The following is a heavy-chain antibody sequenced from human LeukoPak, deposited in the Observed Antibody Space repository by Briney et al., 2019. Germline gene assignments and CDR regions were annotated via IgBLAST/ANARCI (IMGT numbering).Heavy chain of an antibody. CDR2: IYSGGTT. V-gene: IGHV3-53*01. CDR1: GFTVSSNC. Sequence: GGSLRLSCAASGFTVSSNCITWVRQAPGKGLEWVSAIYSGGTTYYADSVKGRFTISRDNSKNTLYLQMNSLRAEDTAVYYCAKDRPYSSSWYGAGDYWGQGTLVTVSS. J-gene: IGHJ4*02. D-gene: IGHD6-13*01. CDR3: AKDRPYSSSWYGAGDY.